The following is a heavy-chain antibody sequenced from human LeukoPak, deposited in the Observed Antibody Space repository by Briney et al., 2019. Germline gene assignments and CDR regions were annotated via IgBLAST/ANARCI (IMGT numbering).Heavy chain of an antibody. CDR2: IIPIFGTA. J-gene: IGHJ4*02. V-gene: IGHV1-69*05. D-gene: IGHD6-6*01. Sequence: SVKVSRKASGGTFSSYAISWVRQAPGQGREWMGGIIPIFGTANYAQKFQGRVTITTDESTSTAYMELSSLRSEDTAVYYCALAARLLHTHDIDYWGQGTLVTVSS. CDR3: ALAARLLHTHDIDY. CDR1: GGTFSSYA.